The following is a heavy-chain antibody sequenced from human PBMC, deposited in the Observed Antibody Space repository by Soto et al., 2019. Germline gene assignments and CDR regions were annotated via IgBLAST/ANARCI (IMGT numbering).Heavy chain of an antibody. D-gene: IGHD3-10*01. CDR3: ARGSGSFDY. CDR2: IKYSGTT. J-gene: IGHJ4*02. CDR1: GGSISSSRCH. Sequence: SETLSLTCTVSGGSISSSRCHWGWIRQPPGKGLEWIASIKYSGTTFYNPSLKSRVTLSVDTSKNQFSLKLSSVTAADTAVYYCARGSGSFDYWGQGTLVTVSS. V-gene: IGHV4-39*07.